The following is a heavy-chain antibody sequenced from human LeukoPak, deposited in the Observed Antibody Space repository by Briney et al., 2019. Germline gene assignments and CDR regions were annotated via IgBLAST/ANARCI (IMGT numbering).Heavy chain of an antibody. J-gene: IGHJ6*03. CDR1: GFTFSSYG. CDR2: ISSNGGST. D-gene: IGHD3-3*01. Sequence: SGGSLRLSCAASGFTFSSYGMHWVRQAPGKGLEYVSGISSNGGSTYYANSVKGRFTISRDNSKNTLYLQMGSLRAEDMAVYYCARGITIFGGQRVNYYMDIWGKGTTVTVSS. CDR3: ARGITIFGGQRVNYYMDI. V-gene: IGHV3-64*01.